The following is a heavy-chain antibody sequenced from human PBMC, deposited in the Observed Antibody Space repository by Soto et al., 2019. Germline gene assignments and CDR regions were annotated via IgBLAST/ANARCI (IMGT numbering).Heavy chain of an antibody. V-gene: IGHV3-7*01. J-gene: IGHJ6*02. D-gene: IGHD5-12*01. CDR3: AREGYSGYDDSRYYYAMDV. CDR1: GFTLRSYW. CDR2: IKTDASEK. Sequence: GGSLRLSCAASGFTLRSYWMSWVRQAPGKGLEWLATIKTDASEKKYVDSVEGRFTVSRDNAKNSLYLQMDSLRAEDTAVYYCAREGYSGYDDSRYYYAMDVWGQGTTVTVSS.